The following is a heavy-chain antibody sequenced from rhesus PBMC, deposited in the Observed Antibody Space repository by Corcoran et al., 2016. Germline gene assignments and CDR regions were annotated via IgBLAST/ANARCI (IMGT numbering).Heavy chain of an antibody. Sequence: QVQLQESGPGLVKPSETLSLTCAVSGGSISSSNWWSWIRQSPGQGLEVFGYIYGGSGSTSYNPSLKSRVTISTDTSKNQFSLKLSSVTAADTAVYYCARQIIAVAGIPQYYFDYWGQGVLVTVSS. CDR1: GGSISSSNW. J-gene: IGHJ4*01. V-gene: IGHV4-65*01. CDR2: IYGGSGST. D-gene: IGHD6-37*01. CDR3: ARQIIAVAGIPQYYFDY.